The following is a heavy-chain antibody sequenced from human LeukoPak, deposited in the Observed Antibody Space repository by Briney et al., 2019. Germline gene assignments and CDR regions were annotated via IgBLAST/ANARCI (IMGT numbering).Heavy chain of an antibody. Sequence: GGSLRLSCAVSGFTFSDYYMSWIRQAPGKGLVWVSYISSSGSTIYYADSVKGRFTISRDNAKNSLYLQMNSLRAEDTAVYYCARWTTVTRAFDFWGQGTLVTVSS. CDR1: GFTFSDYY. CDR2: ISSSGSTI. V-gene: IGHV3-11*04. D-gene: IGHD4-17*01. J-gene: IGHJ4*02. CDR3: ARWTTVTRAFDF.